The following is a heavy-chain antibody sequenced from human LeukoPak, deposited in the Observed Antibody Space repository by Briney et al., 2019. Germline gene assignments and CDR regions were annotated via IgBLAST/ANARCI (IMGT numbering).Heavy chain of an antibody. Sequence: GGSLRLSCAASGFAFTSYAMSWVRQAPGRGLEWVSAISPSGGTTYYADSVKGRFTISRDNSKNTLYLQMNSLRAEDTAVYYCAFLRLVSGSYSDFDYWGQGTLVTVSS. J-gene: IGHJ4*02. V-gene: IGHV3-23*01. CDR1: GFAFTSYA. CDR2: ISPSGGTT. CDR3: AFLRLVSGSYSDFDY. D-gene: IGHD1-26*01.